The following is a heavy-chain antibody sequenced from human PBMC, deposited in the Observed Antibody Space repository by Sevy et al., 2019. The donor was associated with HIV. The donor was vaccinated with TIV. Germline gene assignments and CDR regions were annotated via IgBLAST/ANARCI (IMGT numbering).Heavy chain of an antibody. J-gene: IGHJ4*02. CDR3: AKGLWALYSGYGAFDY. CDR1: GFTFSSYG. CDR2: IRYDGSNK. D-gene: IGHD5-12*01. V-gene: IGHV3-30*02. Sequence: GGSLRLSCAASGFTFSSYGMHWVRQAPGKGLEWVAFIRYDGSNKYYADSVKGRFTISRDNSKNTLYLQMKSLRAEDTAVYYCAKGLWALYSGYGAFDYWGQGTLVTVSS.